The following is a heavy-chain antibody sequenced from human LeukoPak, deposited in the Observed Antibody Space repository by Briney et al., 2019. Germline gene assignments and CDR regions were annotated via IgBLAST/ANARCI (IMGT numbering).Heavy chain of an antibody. CDR1: GYTFTGYY. J-gene: IGHJ5*02. D-gene: IGHD2-15*01. Sequence: ASVKVSCKASGYTFTGYYMHWVRQAPGQGLEWMGWINPNSGGTNYAQKLQGRVTMTTDTSTSTAYMELRSLRSDDTAVYYCARGPHVVVVAATVWFDPWGQGTLVTVSS. V-gene: IGHV1-2*02. CDR2: INPNSGGT. CDR3: ARGPHVVVVAATVWFDP.